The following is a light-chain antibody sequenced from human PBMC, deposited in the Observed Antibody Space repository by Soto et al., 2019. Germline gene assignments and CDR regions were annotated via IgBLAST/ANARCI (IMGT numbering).Light chain of an antibody. CDR2: DAS. J-gene: IGKJ3*01. Sequence: DIQMTQSPSSLSASVGDRVTITCRASQGINYNLAWFQQKSGKAPKSLVYDASSLQSGVPSRFSGSGSGTEFTLTISSLQPEDFAIYYCQQYTSYPYTFGPGTIVEVK. CDR3: QQYTSYPYT. CDR1: QGINYN. V-gene: IGKV1-16*01.